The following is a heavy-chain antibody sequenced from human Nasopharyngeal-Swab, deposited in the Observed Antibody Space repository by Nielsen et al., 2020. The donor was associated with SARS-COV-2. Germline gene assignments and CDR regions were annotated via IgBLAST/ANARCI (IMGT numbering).Heavy chain of an antibody. D-gene: IGHD2-2*03. J-gene: IGHJ3*02. Sequence: ASVKVSCKASGYTFTSYYMHWVRQAPGQGLEWMGIINPSGGSTSYAQKFQGRVTMTRDTSTSTVYMELSSLRSEDTAVYYCARALDIVVVPARTNDAFDIWGQGTMVTVSS. V-gene: IGHV1-46*01. CDR1: GYTFTSYY. CDR2: INPSGGST. CDR3: ARALDIVVVPARTNDAFDI.